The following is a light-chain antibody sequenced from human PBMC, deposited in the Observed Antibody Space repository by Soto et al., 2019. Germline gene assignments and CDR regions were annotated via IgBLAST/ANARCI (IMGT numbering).Light chain of an antibody. CDR3: HQSHNMPFT. J-gene: IGKJ3*01. CDR1: QSITNY. V-gene: IGKV1-39*01. Sequence: DIQMTQSPSSLSASVGDRVTITCRASQSITNYLNWYQHKPGKAPKLLVYAASSLQSGVPSRFSGSGSGTDFTLTISSRQPEDVATYFCHQSHNMPFTFGPGTKV. CDR2: AAS.